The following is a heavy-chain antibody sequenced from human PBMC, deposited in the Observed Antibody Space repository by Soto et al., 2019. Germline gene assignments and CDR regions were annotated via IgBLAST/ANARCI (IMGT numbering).Heavy chain of an antibody. CDR2: IYPGDSDT. Sequence: GESLKISCEGSGYTFTNYWIGWVRQMPGKGLEWMGIIYPGDSDTRYSPSFQGQVTFSADKSTTSAYLQWSSLKASDTAIYFCARRARGNWAFDDWGQGTLVTGSS. CDR3: ARRARGNWAFDD. J-gene: IGHJ4*02. V-gene: IGHV5-51*01. CDR1: GYTFTNYW. D-gene: IGHD3-16*01.